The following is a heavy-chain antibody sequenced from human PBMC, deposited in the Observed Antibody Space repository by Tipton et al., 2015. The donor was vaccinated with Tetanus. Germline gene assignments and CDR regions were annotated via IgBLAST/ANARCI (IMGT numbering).Heavy chain of an antibody. V-gene: IGHV4-39*01. CDR3: GRHGGSYIAYWCFDL. J-gene: IGHJ2*01. Sequence: TLSLTCAVSGGSFSDSYWGWIRQSPGKGLEWIASINSGGTTYHNPSLKSRLAISVDTSKNQFSLRLTSVTAADSAVYYCGRHGGSYIAYWCFDLWGRGSLVTVSS. CDR1: GGSFSDSY. CDR2: INSGGTT. D-gene: IGHD1-26*01.